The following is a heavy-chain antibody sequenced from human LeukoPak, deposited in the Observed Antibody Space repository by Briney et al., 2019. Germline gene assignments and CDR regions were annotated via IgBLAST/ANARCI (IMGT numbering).Heavy chain of an antibody. CDR3: ARDSWEAAAGYEGFFDY. CDR2: IYTSGST. CDR1: GGSISSYY. D-gene: IGHD6-13*01. J-gene: IGHJ4*02. V-gene: IGHV4-4*07. Sequence: SETLSLTCTVSGGSISSYYWSWIRQPAGKGLEWIGRIYTSGSTNYNPSLKSRVTMSVDTSKNQFSLKLSSVTAADTAVYYCARDSWEAAAGYEGFFDYWGQGTLVTVSS.